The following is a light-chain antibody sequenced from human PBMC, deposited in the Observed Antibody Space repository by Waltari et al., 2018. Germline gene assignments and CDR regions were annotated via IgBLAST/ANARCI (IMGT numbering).Light chain of an antibody. V-gene: IGLV2-11*01. CDR1: SSEIGGHTY. CDR3: CSYGGAYDLI. CDR2: DVS. J-gene: IGLJ2*01. Sequence: QSALTQPRSVSGSPGQSVTISCTGSSSEIGGHTYVSWFQRHPGKAPKLLIYDVSKRPSAIPERFSGSKSANTASLTISGLQVDDEADYFCCSYGGAYDLIFGGGTKLTVL.